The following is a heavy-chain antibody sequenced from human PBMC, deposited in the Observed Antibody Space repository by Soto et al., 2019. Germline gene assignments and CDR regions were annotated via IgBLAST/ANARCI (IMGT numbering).Heavy chain of an antibody. CDR1: GYTFTGYY. CDR2: INPKSGGT. V-gene: IGHV1-2*02. CDR3: ATTGNYGSGTSFRVDY. J-gene: IGHJ4*02. Sequence: ASVKVSCKASGYTFTGYYVHWVRQAPGQGLEWMGWINPKSGGTIYPQKFQGRVNMTRDTSISTAYMELSSLRFDDTAVYYCATTGNYGSGTSFRVDYWGQGTLVTVST. D-gene: IGHD3-10*01.